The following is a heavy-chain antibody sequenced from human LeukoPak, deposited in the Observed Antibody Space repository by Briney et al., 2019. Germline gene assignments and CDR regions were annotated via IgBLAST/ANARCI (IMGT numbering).Heavy chain of an antibody. Sequence: ASVKVSCKASGYTFTGYYMHWVRQAPGQGLEWMGWINPNSGGTNYAQKFQGRVTMTGDTSISTAYMELSRLRSDDTAVYYCARDKTKTVTFDYWGQGTLVTVSS. D-gene: IGHD4-23*01. CDR3: ARDKTKTVTFDY. V-gene: IGHV1-2*02. CDR2: INPNSGGT. CDR1: GYTFTGYY. J-gene: IGHJ4*02.